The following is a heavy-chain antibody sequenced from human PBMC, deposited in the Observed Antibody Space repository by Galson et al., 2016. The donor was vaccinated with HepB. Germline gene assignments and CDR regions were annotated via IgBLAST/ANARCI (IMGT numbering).Heavy chain of an antibody. Sequence: SVKVSCKASGYIFTGYYMHWVRQAPGQGLEWMGIINPSGGSTTYAEKFQGRVTMTRDTSTSTIYMELSSLRYEDTAVYFCARDPADNFWSGYYAYWGQGTLVTVSS. CDR2: INPSGGST. D-gene: IGHD3-3*01. V-gene: IGHV1-46*01. CDR3: ARDPADNFWSGYYAY. CDR1: GYIFTGYY. J-gene: IGHJ4*02.